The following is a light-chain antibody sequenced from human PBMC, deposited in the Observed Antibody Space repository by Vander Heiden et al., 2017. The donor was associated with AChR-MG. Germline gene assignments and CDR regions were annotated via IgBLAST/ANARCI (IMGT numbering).Light chain of an antibody. V-gene: IGLV2-11*01. J-gene: IGLJ3*02. CDR3: CSYAGSYTWV. CDR1: RSAVGVHHY. CDR2: DVN. Sequence: QSALTQPRSVSGSPGQSVTFPCTGTRSAVGVHHYFSWYQQHPGKAPKVIIYDVNKRPSGVPDRFSASKSGNTASLTISGLPAEDEAHYFCCSYAGSYTWVFGGGTKLTVL.